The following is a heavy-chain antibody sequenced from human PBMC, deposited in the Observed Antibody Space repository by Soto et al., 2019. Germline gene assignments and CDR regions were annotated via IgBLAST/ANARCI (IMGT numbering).Heavy chain of an antibody. V-gene: IGHV3-23*01. CDR2: IIDSGGST. CDR1: GFTFSSCA. J-gene: IGHJ6*02. Sequence: EVQLLESGGGLVQPGGSLRLSCAASGFTFSSCAMGWVRQAPGKGLEWVSDIIDSGGSTYYADSVKGRFTISRDNSKSTLYLQMNSLSAEDTALYYGAQGRWYYYYSGVDFWGRGTTVTVS. CDR3: AQGRWYYYYSGVDF.